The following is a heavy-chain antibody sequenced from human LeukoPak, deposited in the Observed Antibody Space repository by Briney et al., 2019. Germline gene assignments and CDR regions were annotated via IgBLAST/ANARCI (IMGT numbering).Heavy chain of an antibody. CDR1: VYTFTSYG. Sequence: ASVRVSCKASVYTFTSYGISWVRQAPGQGLEWMGWVSAYNGNTNYAQKLQGRVTMTTDTSTSTAYMELRSLRSDDTAVYYCARDGDSGYDYYYYYGMDVWGQGTTVTVSS. J-gene: IGHJ6*02. CDR3: ARDGDSGYDYYYYYGMDV. D-gene: IGHD5-12*01. CDR2: VSAYNGNT. V-gene: IGHV1-18*01.